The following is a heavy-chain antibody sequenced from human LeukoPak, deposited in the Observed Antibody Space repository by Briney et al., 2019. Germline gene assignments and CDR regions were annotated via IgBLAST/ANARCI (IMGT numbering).Heavy chain of an antibody. CDR2: ISSSSSYI. V-gene: IGHV3-21*01. J-gene: IGHJ4*02. Sequence: GGSLRLSCAASGFTFSSYSMNWVRQAPGKGLEGVSSISSSSSYIYYAESVKGRFTISRDNAKNSLYLQMNSLRAEDTAVYYCARIIVGAAIDYWGQGTLVTVSS. D-gene: IGHD1-26*01. CDR1: GFTFSSYS. CDR3: ARIIVGAAIDY.